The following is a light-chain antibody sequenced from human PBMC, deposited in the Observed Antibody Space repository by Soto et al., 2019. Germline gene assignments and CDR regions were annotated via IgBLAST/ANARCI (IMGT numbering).Light chain of an antibody. Sequence: DIVMTQSPDSLAVSLGERATINCKSSQSVLYSSNNKNYLAWYQQKPGQSPKLLIYWASTRQSGVPDRFSGSGSGTDFTLTINTLQAVDVAVYYCQQYYNTPWTFGQGTKVEIK. CDR3: QQYYNTPWT. V-gene: IGKV4-1*01. J-gene: IGKJ1*01. CDR1: QSVLYSSNNKNY. CDR2: WAS.